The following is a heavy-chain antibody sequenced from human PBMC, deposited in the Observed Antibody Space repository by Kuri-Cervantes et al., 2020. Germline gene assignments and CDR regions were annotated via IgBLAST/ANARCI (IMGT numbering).Heavy chain of an antibody. CDR2: ISSSSSYI. Sequence: GESLKISCAASGFTFSSYSMNWVRQAPGKGLEWVSSISSSSSYIYYADSVKGRFTISRDNSKNTLYLQMNSLRAEDTAVYYCARGYYDILTGLPPHFDHWGQGTLVTVSS. J-gene: IGHJ4*02. V-gene: IGHV3-21*01. D-gene: IGHD3-9*01. CDR3: ARGYYDILTGLPPHFDH. CDR1: GFTFSSYS.